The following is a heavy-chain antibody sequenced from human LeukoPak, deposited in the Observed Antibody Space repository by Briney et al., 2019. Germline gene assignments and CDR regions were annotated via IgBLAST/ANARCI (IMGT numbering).Heavy chain of an antibody. V-gene: IGHV3-53*01. CDR1: GFTVSNNY. J-gene: IGHJ5*02. D-gene: IGHD3-3*01. Sequence: PGGSLRLSCAASGFTVSNNYMSWVRQAPGKGLEWVSVIYSGGSTYYADSVKGRFTISRDNSKNTLYLQMNSLRAEDTAVYYCAKDSSRTYDFWSGYPNWFDPWGQGTLVTVSS. CDR3: AKDSSRTYDFWSGYPNWFDP. CDR2: IYSGGST.